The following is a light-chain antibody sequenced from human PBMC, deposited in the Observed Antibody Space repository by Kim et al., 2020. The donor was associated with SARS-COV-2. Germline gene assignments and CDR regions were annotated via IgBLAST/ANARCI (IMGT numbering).Light chain of an antibody. CDR2: DAT. Sequence: QSALTQPASVSGSPGQSITISCTGTTSDVGNYNYVSWYQQHPGKAPKLMIYDATNRPSGVSDRFSGSKSGNTASLTISGLQAEDEADYYCASYTTGSTLEGVFGGGTQLTVL. CDR3: ASYTTGSTLEGV. V-gene: IGLV2-14*03. CDR1: TSDVGNYNY. J-gene: IGLJ2*01.